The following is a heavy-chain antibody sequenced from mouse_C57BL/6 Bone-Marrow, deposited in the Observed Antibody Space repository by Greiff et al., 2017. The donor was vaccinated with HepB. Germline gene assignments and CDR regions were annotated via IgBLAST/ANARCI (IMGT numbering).Heavy chain of an antibody. D-gene: IGHD2-3*01. CDR1: GFTFSSYT. J-gene: IGHJ3*01. CDR2: ISGGGGNT. V-gene: IGHV5-9*01. Sequence: EVKLEESGGGLVKPGGSLKLSCAASGFTFSSYTMSWVRQTPEKRLEWVATISGGGGNTYYPDSVKGRFTISRDNAKNTLYLQMSSLRSEDTALYYCARHRGYDGPWFAYWGQGTLVTVSA. CDR3: ARHRGYDGPWFAY.